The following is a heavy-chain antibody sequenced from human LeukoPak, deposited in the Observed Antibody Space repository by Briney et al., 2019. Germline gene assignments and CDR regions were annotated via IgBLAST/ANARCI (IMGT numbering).Heavy chain of an antibody. D-gene: IGHD5-12*01. CDR1: GYTFTGYY. CDR2: INPNSGGT. CDR3: ARGSAYSGYDSGDN. Sequence: ASVKVSCKASGYTFTGYYMHWVRQAPGQGLEWMGWINPNSGGTNYAQKFQARVTMTRDTSISTAYMELSRLRSDDTAVYYCARGSAYSGYDSGDNWGQGTLVTVSS. V-gene: IGHV1-2*02. J-gene: IGHJ4*02.